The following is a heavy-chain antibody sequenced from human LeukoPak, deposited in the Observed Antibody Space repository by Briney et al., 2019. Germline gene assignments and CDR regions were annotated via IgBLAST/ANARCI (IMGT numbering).Heavy chain of an antibody. CDR1: GFTFSSYW. Sequence: GGSLRLSCAASGFTFSSYWMHWVRQAPGKGLVWVSRINGDGSSTSYADSVKGRFTISRDNAKNTLYLQMNSLRAEDTAVYYCARGTYYYGSGSYYKAPNWFDPWGQGTLVTVSS. CDR2: INGDGSST. J-gene: IGHJ5*02. CDR3: ARGTYYYGSGSYYKAPNWFDP. D-gene: IGHD3-10*01. V-gene: IGHV3-74*01.